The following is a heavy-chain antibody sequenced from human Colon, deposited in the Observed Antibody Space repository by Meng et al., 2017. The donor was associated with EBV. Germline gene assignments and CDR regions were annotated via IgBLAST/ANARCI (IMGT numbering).Heavy chain of an antibody. J-gene: IGHJ4*02. V-gene: IGHV7-4-1*02. Sequence: QVELWQSGSELKKPGASVKVSCKASGYPFTRYPMNWARQASGQGLEWMGWISTNTGNPTYAQGFTGRFVFSVDTSVSTAYLQISSLKAEDTAVYYCGTLKYTSGFYGPAYWGQGALVTVSS. D-gene: IGHD6-19*01. CDR2: ISTNTGNP. CDR1: GYPFTRYP. CDR3: GTLKYTSGFYGPAY.